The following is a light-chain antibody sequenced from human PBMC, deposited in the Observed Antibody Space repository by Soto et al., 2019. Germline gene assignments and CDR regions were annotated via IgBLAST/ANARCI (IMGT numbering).Light chain of an antibody. V-gene: IGKV1-5*03. CDR2: QAS. CDR1: QSISSW. Sequence: DIQVTQSPSTLSASVGDRVTITCRASQSISSWLAWYQQKPGKAPKLLIYQASILKSGVPSRFSGSGSGTDFTLTISSLQPDDFATYYCQDYSSTSGLTFGGGAKVEIK. J-gene: IGKJ4*01. CDR3: QDYSSTSGLT.